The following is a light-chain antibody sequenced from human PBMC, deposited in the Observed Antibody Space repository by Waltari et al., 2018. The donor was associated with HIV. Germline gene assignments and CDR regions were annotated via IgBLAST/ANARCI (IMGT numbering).Light chain of an antibody. V-gene: IGLV2-14*01. CDR1: SPDIGHYTY. CDR2: EVS. J-gene: IGLJ1*01. Sequence: QSAPTQPASVSGSPGQSITISCTGTSPDIGHYTYVSWYQQSPGKAPNLMIYEVSNRPSWVSNRFSGSKSGNTASLTISGLQAEDEADYYCSSYISTTTLFGTGTKVTVL. CDR3: SSYISTTTL.